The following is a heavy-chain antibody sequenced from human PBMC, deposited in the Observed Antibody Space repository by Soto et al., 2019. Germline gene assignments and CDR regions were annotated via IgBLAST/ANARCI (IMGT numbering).Heavy chain of an antibody. CDR3: ARDRASHLWGDFGY. CDR1: CSTFRNYN. J-gene: IGHJ4*02. Sequence: GSLRLSCASSCSTFRNYNMNWGRPAPRKGMEWVSSMDTSRRFKYSEDSMKGRFTISRDNAKNSMFLQMNRLSAEDTAVYYCARDRASHLWGDFGYWGQGTQVTVS. V-gene: IGHV3-21*01. CDR2: MDTSRRFK. D-gene: IGHD3-10*01.